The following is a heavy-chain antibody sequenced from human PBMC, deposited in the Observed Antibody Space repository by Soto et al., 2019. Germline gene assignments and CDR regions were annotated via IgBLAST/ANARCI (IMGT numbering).Heavy chain of an antibody. CDR3: ARDFGYSSGWLDY. D-gene: IGHD6-19*01. Sequence: ASVKVSCKASGYTFTNYAMHWVRQAPGQRLEWMGWINAGNGNTKYSQKFQGRVTITRDTSASTAYMELSSLRSEDTAVYYCARDFGYSSGWLDYWGQGTLVTVSS. V-gene: IGHV1-3*01. CDR2: INAGNGNT. J-gene: IGHJ4*02. CDR1: GYTFTNYA.